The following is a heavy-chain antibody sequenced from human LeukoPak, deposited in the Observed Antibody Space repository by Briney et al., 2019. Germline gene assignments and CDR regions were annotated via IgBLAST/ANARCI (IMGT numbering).Heavy chain of an antibody. CDR1: GFTFSSYS. J-gene: IGHJ4*02. CDR3: ASHYYDSSGYSQPPDY. Sequence: GGSLRLSCAASGFTFSSYSMNWVRQAPGKGLEWVSYISSSSSTIYYADSVKGRFTISRDNSKNTLYLQMNSLRAEDTAVYYCASHYYDSSGYSQPPDYWGQGTLVTVSS. CDR2: ISSSSSTI. D-gene: IGHD3-22*01. V-gene: IGHV3-48*01.